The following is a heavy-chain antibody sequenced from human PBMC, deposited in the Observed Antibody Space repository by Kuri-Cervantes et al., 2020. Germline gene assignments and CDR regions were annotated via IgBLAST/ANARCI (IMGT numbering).Heavy chain of an antibody. D-gene: IGHD6-19*01. J-gene: IGHJ4*02. CDR1: GFTFSSYS. Sequence: GESLKISCAASGFTFSSYSMNWVRQAPGKGLEWVSYISSSSSTIYYADSVKGRFTISRDNAKNSLYLQMNSLRAEDTAVYYCAKDVLLRGYSSGWYTQLGPFDYWGQGTLVTVSS. CDR3: AKDVLLRGYSSGWYTQLGPFDY. V-gene: IGHV3-48*01. CDR2: ISSSSSTI.